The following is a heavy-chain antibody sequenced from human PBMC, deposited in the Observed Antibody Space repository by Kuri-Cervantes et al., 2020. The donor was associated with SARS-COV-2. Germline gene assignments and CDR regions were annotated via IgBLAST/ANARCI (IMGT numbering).Heavy chain of an antibody. CDR1: GFTFSGHW. V-gene: IGHV3-74*01. CDR2: INPDGSYT. D-gene: IGHD1-1*01. CDR3: VRDGDHWNFDY. Sequence: GESLKISCAASGFTFSGHWIHWVRQASGKGLVWVSRINPDGSYTNNADSVKGRFTLSRDNAKSMLFLQMNSLRAEDTAVYYCVRDGDHWNFDYWGQGTLVTVSS. J-gene: IGHJ4*02.